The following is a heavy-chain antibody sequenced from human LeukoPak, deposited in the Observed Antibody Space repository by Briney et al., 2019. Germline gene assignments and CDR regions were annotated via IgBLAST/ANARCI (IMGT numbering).Heavy chain of an antibody. CDR3: AKARGTAHYFDY. Sequence: PGGSLRLSCAASGFTFSSYAMSWVRQAPGRGLEWVSAISGSGGSTYYADSVKGRFTISRDNSKNALYLQMNSLRAEDTAVYYCAKARGTAHYFDYWGQGTLVTVSS. J-gene: IGHJ4*02. V-gene: IGHV3-23*01. CDR1: GFTFSSYA. CDR2: ISGSGGST.